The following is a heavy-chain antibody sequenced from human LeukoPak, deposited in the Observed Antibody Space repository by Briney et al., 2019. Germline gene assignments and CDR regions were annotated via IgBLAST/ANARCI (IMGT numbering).Heavy chain of an antibody. D-gene: IGHD3-22*01. Sequence: SETLSLTCTVSGGSISSYYWSWIRQPPGKGLEWIGYIYYSGSTNYNPSLQSRVTISVDTSKNQFSLKPSSVTAADTAVYYCARDTGRYYYDSSGYYYYAFDIWGQGTMVTVSS. V-gene: IGHV4-59*01. CDR1: GGSISSYY. CDR3: ARDTGRYYYDSSGYYYYAFDI. CDR2: IYYSGST. J-gene: IGHJ3*02.